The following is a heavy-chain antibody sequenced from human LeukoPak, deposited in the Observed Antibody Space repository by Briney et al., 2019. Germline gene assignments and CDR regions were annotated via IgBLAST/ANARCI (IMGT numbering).Heavy chain of an antibody. J-gene: IGHJ6*02. Sequence: GRSLRLSCAASGFTFDDFAMHWVRQAPGKGLEWVSGISWNSNNIGYADSVKGRFTISRDNAKNSLYLQMNSLRAEDTALYYCTKALLRFEGKGNYYYGMDVWGQGTTVTVSS. V-gene: IGHV3-9*01. CDR1: GFTFDDFA. CDR2: ISWNSNNI. CDR3: TKALLRFEGKGNYYYGMDV. D-gene: IGHD2-15*01.